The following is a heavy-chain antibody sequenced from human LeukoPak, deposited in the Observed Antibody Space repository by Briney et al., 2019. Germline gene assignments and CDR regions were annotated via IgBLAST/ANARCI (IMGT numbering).Heavy chain of an antibody. CDR1: GFRFITYD. J-gene: IGHJ4*02. D-gene: IGHD1-7*01. V-gene: IGHV3-21*01. CDR2: ISSGSSSV. Sequence: GGSLRLSCAASGFRFITYDMNWVRQAPGKGLEWVSSISSGSSSVYYADSVKGRFTISRDNAKNSLYLQMNSLRAEDTAVYYCARDWNYGVFDYWGQGTLVSVSS. CDR3: ARDWNYGVFDY.